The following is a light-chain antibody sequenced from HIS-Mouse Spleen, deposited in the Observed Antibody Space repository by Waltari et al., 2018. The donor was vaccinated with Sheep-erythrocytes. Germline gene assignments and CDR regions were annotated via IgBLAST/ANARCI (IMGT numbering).Light chain of an antibody. CDR1: SSDVGGYNY. V-gene: IGLV2-8*01. Sequence: QSALTQPPSASGSPGQSVTISCTGTSSDVGGYNYVSWYQQQPGKAPNPRIYDVSKRPSGVPDRFSGSKSCNTASLTVSGLQAEDEADYYCSSYAGSNNWVFGGGTKLTVL. CDR3: SSYAGSNNWV. CDR2: DVS. J-gene: IGLJ3*02.